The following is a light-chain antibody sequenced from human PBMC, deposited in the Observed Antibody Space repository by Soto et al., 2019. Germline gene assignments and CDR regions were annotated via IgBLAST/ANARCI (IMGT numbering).Light chain of an antibody. CDR3: QESYSTPYT. V-gene: IGKV1-39*01. CDR1: QSISTY. Sequence: DIQMTQSPSSXSASLGDRVTITCRASQSISTYLNWYQQKPGKAPKLLIYAASSLQSGVPSRFSGSGSGTDFTLTISSLQPEDFATYFCQESYSTPYTFGLGTKGDIK. J-gene: IGKJ2*01. CDR2: AAS.